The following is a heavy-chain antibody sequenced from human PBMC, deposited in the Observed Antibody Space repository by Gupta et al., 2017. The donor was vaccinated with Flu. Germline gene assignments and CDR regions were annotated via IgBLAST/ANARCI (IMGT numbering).Heavy chain of an antibody. J-gene: IGHJ4*02. CDR2: IKQDGSEK. CDR3: ARVYSGSYWYFDY. V-gene: IGHV3-7*01. Sequence: VRQAPGKGLEWVANIKQDGSEKYYEDSVKGRFTISRDNAKSSLYLQMNSLRAEDTAVYYCARVYSGSYWYFDYWGQGTLVTVSS. D-gene: IGHD1-26*01.